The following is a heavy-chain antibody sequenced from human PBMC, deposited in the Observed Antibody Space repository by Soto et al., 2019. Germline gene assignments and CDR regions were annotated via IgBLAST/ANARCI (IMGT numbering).Heavy chain of an antibody. D-gene: IGHD6-6*01. J-gene: IGHJ6*02. V-gene: IGHV3-48*02. Sequence: GSLRLSCAASGFTFSSYSMNWVRQAPGKGLEWVSYISSSNSTIYYADSVKGRLTISRDNAKNSMYLQMNSLRDEDTAVYYCARPEYSSSSYGMDVWGQGTTVTVSS. CDR3: ARPEYSSSSYGMDV. CDR1: GFTFSSYS. CDR2: ISSSNSTI.